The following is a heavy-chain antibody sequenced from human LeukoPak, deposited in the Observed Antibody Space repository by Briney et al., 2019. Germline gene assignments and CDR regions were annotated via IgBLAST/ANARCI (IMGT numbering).Heavy chain of an antibody. Sequence: SETLFLTCTVSGDSISSLHWSWIRQPPGKRLEWIGSTYNSGSTNYNPSLKSRVTISVDTSKNQLSLKLSSVTAADTAMYYCAGGLQWLAHDCWGQGTLVTVSS. CDR2: TYNSGST. V-gene: IGHV4-59*08. J-gene: IGHJ4*02. D-gene: IGHD6-19*01. CDR1: GDSISSLH. CDR3: AGGLQWLAHDC.